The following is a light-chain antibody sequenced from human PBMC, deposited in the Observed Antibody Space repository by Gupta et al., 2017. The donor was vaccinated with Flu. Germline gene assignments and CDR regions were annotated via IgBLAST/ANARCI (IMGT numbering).Light chain of an antibody. V-gene: IGKV6-21*01. J-gene: IGKJ1*01. CDR2: DAS. CDR3: HQSSSLPQT. Sequence: DIVLPQSPDFQSATPTEKVTITCRASQSIGSSLHWYQQKPDQSPKLLIKDASQSFSGVPSRFSGSGSGTDFTLTINSLEAEDAATYYCHQSSSLPQTFGQGTKVEIK. CDR1: QSIGSS.